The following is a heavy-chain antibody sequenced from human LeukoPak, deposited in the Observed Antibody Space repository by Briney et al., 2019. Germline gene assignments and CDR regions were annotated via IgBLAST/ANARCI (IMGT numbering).Heavy chain of an antibody. CDR2: IYYSGST. D-gene: IGHD5-12*01. J-gene: IGHJ4*02. CDR3: AVGRGYSGLDY. CDR1: GGSISSYY. V-gene: IGHV4-59*01. Sequence: ASETLSLTCTVSGGSISSYYWSCVRQPPGKGLEWIGYIYYSGSTNYNPSLKSRVTISVDTSKNQFSLKLSSVTAADTAVYYCAVGRGYSGLDYWGQGTLVTVSS.